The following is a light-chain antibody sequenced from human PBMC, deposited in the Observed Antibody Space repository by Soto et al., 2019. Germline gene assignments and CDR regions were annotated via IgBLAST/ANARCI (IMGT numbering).Light chain of an antibody. Sequence: QSALTQPASVSGSPGQSITMSCTGTSSDVGNYNFVSWYQQYPGKAPKLMIYEGGKRPSWVSNRFSGSKSGNTASLTISVLQAEDEADYYCGSCARRTTLIFGGGTNVTVL. CDR1: SSDVGNYNF. CDR2: EGG. CDR3: GSCARRTTLI. J-gene: IGLJ2*01. V-gene: IGLV2-23*01.